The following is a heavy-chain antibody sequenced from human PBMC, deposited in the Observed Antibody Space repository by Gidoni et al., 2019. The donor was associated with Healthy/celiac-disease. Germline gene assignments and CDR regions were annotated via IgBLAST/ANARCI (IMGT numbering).Heavy chain of an antibody. CDR1: GGSISSYY. J-gene: IGHJ4*02. D-gene: IGHD3-22*01. CDR2: IYYSGST. V-gene: IGHV4-59*01. Sequence: QVQLQESGPGLVKPSETLSLTCTVSGGSISSYYWSWIRQPPGKGLEWIGYIYYSGSTNYNPSLKSRVTISVDTSKNQFSLKLSSVTAADTAVYYCARGNSYDSSGYYGGPFDYWGQGTLVTVSS. CDR3: ARGNSYDSSGYYGGPFDY.